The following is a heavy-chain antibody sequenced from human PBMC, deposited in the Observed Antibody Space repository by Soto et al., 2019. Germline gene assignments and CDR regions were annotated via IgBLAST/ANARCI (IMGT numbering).Heavy chain of an antibody. D-gene: IGHD2-2*01. J-gene: IGHJ5*02. CDR2: IYYIGST. V-gene: IGHV4-59*01. CDR1: GGSISSYY. Sequence: PSETLSLTCTVSGGSISSYYWSWIRPPPGKGLEWIGYIYYIGSTNYNPSLKSRATISVDTSKNQFSLKLSSVTAADTAVYYCARGLRRQLLNWFDPWGQGTLVTVSS. CDR3: ARGLRRQLLNWFDP.